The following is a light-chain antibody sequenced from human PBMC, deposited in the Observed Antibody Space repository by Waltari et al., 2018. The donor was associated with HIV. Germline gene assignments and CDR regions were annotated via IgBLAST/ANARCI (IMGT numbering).Light chain of an antibody. J-gene: IGKJ2*01. Sequence: DIQMTQSPSTLSAVGDRVTITCRASERILTFLAWYQQKVGRAPKVVIYRASNLDNEVPSRFSGSGSGTEFTLTIDNLQPDDFATYYCQQYYVYPYTFGQGTKLDI. CDR3: QQYYVYPYT. CDR2: RAS. V-gene: IGKV1-5*03. CDR1: ERILTF.